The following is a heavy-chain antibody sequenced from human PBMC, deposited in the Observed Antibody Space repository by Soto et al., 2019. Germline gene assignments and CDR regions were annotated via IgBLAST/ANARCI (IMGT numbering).Heavy chain of an antibody. J-gene: IGHJ4*02. CDR1: GGSINSGNYY. CDR2: IDHSGST. V-gene: IGHV4-30-4*01. Sequence: QVQLQESGPGLVKPSQTLSLTCTVSGGSINSGNYYWAWVRQPPGKGLEWIGYIDHSGSTDYNPSLRSRLTISVDTSKNHFSLNLSSVTAADTAVYYCARMLHLGYCSIDRCDRDYWGQGSLVTVSS. CDR3: ARMLHLGYCSIDRCDRDY. D-gene: IGHD2-2*01.